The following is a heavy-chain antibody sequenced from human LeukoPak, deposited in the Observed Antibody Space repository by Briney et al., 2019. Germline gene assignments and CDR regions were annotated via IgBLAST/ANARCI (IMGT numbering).Heavy chain of an antibody. CDR1: GFTFSCYA. V-gene: IGHV3-23*01. D-gene: IGHD3-22*01. J-gene: IGHJ4*02. CDR3: AKDLSSSSWLPLYYYDSSGSAD. Sequence: GGSLRLSCAASGFTFSCYAMSWVRQAPGKGLEWVSAISGSGGSTYYADSVKGRFTISRDNSKNTLYLQMNSLRAEDTAVYYCAKDLSSSSWLPLYYYDSSGSADWGQGTLVTVSS. CDR2: ISGSGGST.